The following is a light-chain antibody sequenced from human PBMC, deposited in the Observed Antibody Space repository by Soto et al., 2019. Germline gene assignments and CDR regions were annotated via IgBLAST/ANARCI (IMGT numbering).Light chain of an antibody. J-gene: IGKJ1*01. Sequence: DIQMTQSPSSLSASVGDRVTITCRASQGISNYLAWYQQQPGKVPKLLIYVASTLQSGVPSRFSGSGSGTDFTLTIRSLQPEDGATYYCQKYNSAPWTFGQGTKVEIK. V-gene: IGKV1-27*01. CDR2: VAS. CDR3: QKYNSAPWT. CDR1: QGISNY.